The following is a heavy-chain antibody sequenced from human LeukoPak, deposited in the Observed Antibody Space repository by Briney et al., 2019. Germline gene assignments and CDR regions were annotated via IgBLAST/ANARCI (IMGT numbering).Heavy chain of an antibody. Sequence: GGSLRLSCAASGFTFSSYGIHWVRQAPGKGLEWVAFIRYDGTNKYYADSVKGRFTISRDNSKNTLYLQMNSLRAEDTAVYYCAKVFTTSYHYYYMDVWGKGTTVTVSS. CDR1: GFTFSSYG. CDR2: IRYDGTNK. CDR3: AKVFTTSYHYYYMDV. D-gene: IGHD1-1*01. V-gene: IGHV3-30*02. J-gene: IGHJ6*03.